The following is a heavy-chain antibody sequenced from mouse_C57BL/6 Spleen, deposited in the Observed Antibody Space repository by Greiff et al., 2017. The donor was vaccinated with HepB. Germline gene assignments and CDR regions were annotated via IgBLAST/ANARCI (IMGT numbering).Heavy chain of an antibody. CDR1: GFTFSSYG. CDR2: ISSGGSYT. D-gene: IGHD3-2*02. Sequence: EVKLMESGGDLVKPGGSLKLSCAASGFTFSSYGMSWVRQTPDKRLEWVATISSGGSYTYYPDSVKGRFTISRDNAKNTLYLQMSSLKSEDTAMYYCARGGDSSGYPWFAYWGQVTLVTVSA. V-gene: IGHV5-6*01. J-gene: IGHJ3*01. CDR3: ARGGDSSGYPWFAY.